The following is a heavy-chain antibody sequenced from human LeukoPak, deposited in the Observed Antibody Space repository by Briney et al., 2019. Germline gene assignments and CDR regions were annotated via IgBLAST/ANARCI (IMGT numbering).Heavy chain of an antibody. V-gene: IGHV3-30*18. Sequence: GGSLRLSCAASGFTFSSYGMHWVRQASGKGLEWVAVISYDGSNKYYADSVKGRFTISRDNSKNTLYLQMNSLRAEDTAVYYCAKVKLTTHYYYYGMDVWGQGTTVTVSS. CDR2: ISYDGSNK. CDR3: AKVKLTTHYYYYGMDV. J-gene: IGHJ6*02. CDR1: GFTFSSYG. D-gene: IGHD4/OR15-4a*01.